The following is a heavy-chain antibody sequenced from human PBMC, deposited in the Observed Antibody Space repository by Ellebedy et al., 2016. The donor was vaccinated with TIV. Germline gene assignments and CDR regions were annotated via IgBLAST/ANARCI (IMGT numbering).Heavy chain of an antibody. V-gene: IGHV3-48*01. CDR3: AKRVTMVREVITYYHYVMDV. Sequence: GESLKISCAGSGFTFSSFGMNWVRQAPGKGLQWISYISSTSTRISYADSVKGRFTISRDNAKNSVFLQMNSLRAEDTAVYYCAKRVTMVREVITYYHYVMDVWGQGTTVTVSS. CDR1: GFTFSSFG. CDR2: ISSTSTRI. D-gene: IGHD3-10*01. J-gene: IGHJ6*02.